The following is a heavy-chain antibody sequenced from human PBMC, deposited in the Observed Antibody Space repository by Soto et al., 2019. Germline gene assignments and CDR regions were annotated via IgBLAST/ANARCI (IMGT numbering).Heavy chain of an antibody. CDR2: INAGNGNT. J-gene: IGHJ4*02. CDR1: GYTFTNYA. Sequence: QVKLVQSGAEVKKPGASVKVSCKASGYTFTNYAMHWVRQAPGQRLEWMGWINAGNGNTKYSQKFQRRVTITRDTSASTAYMELSSLRSEDTALYCCARGQSSSWTSLDYWGQGTLVTVSS. CDR3: ARGQSSSWTSLDY. D-gene: IGHD6-13*01. V-gene: IGHV1-3*01.